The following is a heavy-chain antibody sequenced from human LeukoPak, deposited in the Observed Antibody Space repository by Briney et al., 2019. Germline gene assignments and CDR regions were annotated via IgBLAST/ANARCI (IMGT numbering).Heavy chain of an antibody. J-gene: IGHJ4*02. CDR3: AKDRPFSSSWSYYFDY. CDR2: ISFDGSNK. CDR1: GFTFNSFG. D-gene: IGHD6-13*01. Sequence: GRSLRLSCAASGFTFNSFGMHWVRRAPGKGLEWVAAISFDGSNKIYADSVKGRFTTSRDNSKNTLYLQMNSLGPEDTAHYYCAKDRPFSSSWSYYFDYWGQGTLVTVSS. V-gene: IGHV3-30*18.